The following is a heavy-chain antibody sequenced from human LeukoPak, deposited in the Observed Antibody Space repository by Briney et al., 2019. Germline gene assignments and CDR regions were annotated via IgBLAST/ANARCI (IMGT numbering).Heavy chain of an antibody. Sequence: GGSLRLSCAASGFTFSSYGMHWVRQAPGKGLEWVAVTWYDGSNKYYADSVKGRFTISRDNSKNTLYLQMNSLRAEDTAVYYCAKERAAAVEGYFDYWGQGTLVTVSS. CDR1: GFTFSSYG. CDR3: AKERAAAVEGYFDY. V-gene: IGHV3-33*06. D-gene: IGHD6-13*01. CDR2: TWYDGSNK. J-gene: IGHJ4*02.